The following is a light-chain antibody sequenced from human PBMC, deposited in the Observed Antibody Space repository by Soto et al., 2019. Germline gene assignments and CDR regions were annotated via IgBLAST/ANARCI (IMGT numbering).Light chain of an antibody. V-gene: IGKV3-20*01. Sequence: SPCAQSLFPKERATLSCRASQSVSSNYLAWYQQKPGQAPRLLIYDASNRATGIPDRFSGSGSGTDFTLAFSIVKSEDFVVYYCKLSANLLWKFGRGTKVDIK. CDR1: QSVSSNY. CDR2: DAS. CDR3: KLSANLLWK. J-gene: IGKJ1*01.